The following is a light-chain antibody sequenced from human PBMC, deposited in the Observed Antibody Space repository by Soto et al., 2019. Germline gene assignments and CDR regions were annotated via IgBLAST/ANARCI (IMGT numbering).Light chain of an antibody. J-gene: IGKJ3*01. V-gene: IGKV3-20*01. Sequence: TQSPSTLSASVGDRVTVTCRASQSISTSLAWYQQKPGQAPRVLIYGTSIRASGVPERFSGGGSGTDFTLTITRLEPEDFAVYYCQQYGSSLFTFGPGTKVDIK. CDR1: QSISTS. CDR3: QQYGSSLFT. CDR2: GTS.